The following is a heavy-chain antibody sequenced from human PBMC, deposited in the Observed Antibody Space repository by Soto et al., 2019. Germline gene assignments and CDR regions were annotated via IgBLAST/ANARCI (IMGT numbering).Heavy chain of an antibody. CDR2: IYYSGST. CDR3: ARDGSTGAGPYFDY. J-gene: IGHJ4*02. CDR1: GGSISSGGYY. D-gene: IGHD6-13*01. V-gene: IGHV4-31*03. Sequence: SETLSLTCTVSGGSISSGGYYWSWIRQHPGKGLEWIGYIYYSGSTYYNPSLKSRVTISVDTSKNQFSLKLSSVTAADTAVYYCARDGSTGAGPYFDYWGQGTLVTVSS.